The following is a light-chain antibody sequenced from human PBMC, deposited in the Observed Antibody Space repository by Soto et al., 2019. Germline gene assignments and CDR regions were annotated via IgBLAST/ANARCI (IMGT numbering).Light chain of an antibody. CDR2: EVS. V-gene: IGLV2-23*02. Sequence: QSALTQPASVSGSPGQSITISCTGTSSDVGSYNLVSWYQQHPGKAPKLMIYEVSKRPSGVSNRFSGSKSGNTATLTISGLQAEDEADYDCCSYAGSSTPSYVFGTGTKVTVL. J-gene: IGLJ1*01. CDR1: SSDVGSYNL. CDR3: CSYAGSSTPSYV.